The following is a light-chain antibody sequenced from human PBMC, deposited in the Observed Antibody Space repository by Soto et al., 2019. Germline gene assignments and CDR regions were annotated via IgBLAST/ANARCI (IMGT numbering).Light chain of an antibody. J-gene: IGLJ2*01. Sequence: QSALTQPPSVSGAPGQRVTISCTGSSSNIGAGYDVHWYQQLPGTAPKLFIYANSNRPSGVPDRFSGSKSGTSASLAITGLQAEDEADYYCQSYDSSLSGSVVFGGGTKLTVL. CDR3: QSYDSSLSGSVV. CDR2: ANS. V-gene: IGLV1-40*01. CDR1: SSNIGAGYD.